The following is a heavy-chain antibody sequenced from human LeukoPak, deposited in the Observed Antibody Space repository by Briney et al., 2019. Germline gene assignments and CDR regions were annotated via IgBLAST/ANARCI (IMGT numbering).Heavy chain of an antibody. Sequence: ASVKVSCKASGYTFTSYYMHWVRQAPGQGPEWMGIINPRGGSTDYAQKFQGRATMTSNTSTSTLYMELNNLRSEDTAVYFCARVGVTAATADYWGQGTLVTVSS. V-gene: IGHV1-46*01. J-gene: IGHJ4*02. D-gene: IGHD6-25*01. CDR2: INPRGGST. CDR3: ARVGVTAATADY. CDR1: GYTFTSYY.